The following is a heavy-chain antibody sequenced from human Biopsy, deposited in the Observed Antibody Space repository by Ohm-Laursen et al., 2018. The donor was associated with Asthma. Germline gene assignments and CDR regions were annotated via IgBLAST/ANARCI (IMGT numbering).Heavy chain of an antibody. CDR2: ISYDGNHK. D-gene: IGHD5-12*01. CDR3: AKRRGYSGHDNDY. CDR1: GFMFRSFR. Sequence: SLRLSCAASGFMFRSFRMHWVRQAPAKGLEWVAVISYDGNHKFYEDSVKGRFTISRDNSKNTLYLQMNSLRTEDTAVYYCAKRRGYSGHDNDYWGQGTLVIVSS. J-gene: IGHJ4*02. V-gene: IGHV3-30*18.